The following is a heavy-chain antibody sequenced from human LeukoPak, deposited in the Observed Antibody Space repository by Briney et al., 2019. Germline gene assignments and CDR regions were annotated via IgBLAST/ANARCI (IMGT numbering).Heavy chain of an antibody. CDR1: GGTFSSYA. D-gene: IGHD6-19*01. J-gene: IGHJ5*02. CDR2: IIPILGIA. Sequence: GASVKVSCKASGGTFSSYAISWVRQAPGQGLEWMGRIIPILGIANYAQKFQGRVTITADKSTSTAYMELSSLRSEDTAVYYCARVGSGSSGHGLNWFDPWGQGTLVTVSS. CDR3: ARVGSGSSGHGLNWFDP. V-gene: IGHV1-69*04.